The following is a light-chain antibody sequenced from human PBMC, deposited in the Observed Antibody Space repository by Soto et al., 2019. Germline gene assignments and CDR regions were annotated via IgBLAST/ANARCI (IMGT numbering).Light chain of an antibody. CDR1: QYGNTDY. CDR2: SIF. CDR3: QHSYYPQCT. V-gene: IGKV3-20*01. Sequence: VLTQSPATLSLSPGERATLYCRASQYGNTDYLDWYQQRPGQPPRLLIYSIFKRANGTPDRFSGSGSGTDFTLTISTLAPEDSAVYYCQHSYYPQCTFGEGTRVEIK. J-gene: IGKJ4*01.